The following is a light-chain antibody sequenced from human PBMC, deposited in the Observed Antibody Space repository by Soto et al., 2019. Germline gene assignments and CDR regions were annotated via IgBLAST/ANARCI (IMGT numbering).Light chain of an antibody. CDR2: KAS. J-gene: IGKJ4*01. CDR3: QQYNSYPS. V-gene: IGKV1-5*03. Sequence: DIQMTQSPSTLSASVGDRVTITCRASQSISSWLAWYQQKPGKAPKLLIYKASSLESGVPARFNGSGSGTEFTLTISSLQPDYFATYYCQQYNSYPSFGGGTKVEIK. CDR1: QSISSW.